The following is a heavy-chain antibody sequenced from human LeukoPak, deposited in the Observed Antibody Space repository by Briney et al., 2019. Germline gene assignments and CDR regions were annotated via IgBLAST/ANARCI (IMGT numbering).Heavy chain of an antibody. CDR2: INHSGST. J-gene: IGHJ6*04. CDR3: ARVRGYCSSTSCYYYYGMDV. Sequence: SETLSLACAVYGGSFSGYYWSWIRQPPGKGLEWIGEINHSGSTNYNPSLKSRVTISVDTSKNQFSLKLSSVTAADTAVYYCARVRGYCSSTSCYYYYGMDVWGKGTTVTVSS. CDR1: GGSFSGYY. D-gene: IGHD2-2*01. V-gene: IGHV4-34*01.